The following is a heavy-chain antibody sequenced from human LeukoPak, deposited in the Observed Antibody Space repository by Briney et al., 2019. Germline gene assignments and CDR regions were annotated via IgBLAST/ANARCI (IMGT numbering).Heavy chain of an antibody. CDR1: GFTFSSYG. Sequence: PGGSLRLSCAASGFTFSSYGMHWVRQAPGKGLEWVAVISYDGSNKYYADSVKGRFTISRDNSKNTLYLQMNSLRAEDTAVYYCAKHGSGSYYNVEEAYGMDVWGQGTTVTVSS. J-gene: IGHJ6*02. CDR2: ISYDGSNK. V-gene: IGHV3-30*18. CDR3: AKHGSGSYYNVEEAYGMDV. D-gene: IGHD3-10*01.